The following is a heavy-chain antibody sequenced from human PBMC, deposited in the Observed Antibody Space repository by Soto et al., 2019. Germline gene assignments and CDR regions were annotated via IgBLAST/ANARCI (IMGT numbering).Heavy chain of an antibody. Sequence: LRLSCAASGFTFSSYWMHWVRQAPGKGLEWVAVISYDGSNKYYADSVKGRFTISRDNSKNTLYLQMNSLRAEDTAVYYCAKDRDTAIDYWGQGTLVTVSS. D-gene: IGHD5-18*01. V-gene: IGHV3-30*18. CDR2: ISYDGSNK. CDR1: GFTFSSYW. J-gene: IGHJ4*02. CDR3: AKDRDTAIDY.